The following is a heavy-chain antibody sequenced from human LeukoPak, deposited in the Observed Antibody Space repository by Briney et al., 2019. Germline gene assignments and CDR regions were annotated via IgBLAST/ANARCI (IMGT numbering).Heavy chain of an antibody. V-gene: IGHV4-39*01. J-gene: IGHJ4*02. CDR3: ARRYCSSTSCYFDY. CDR1: GDSISSSSYY. CDR2: IYYSGST. Sequence: SETLSLTCTVSGDSISSSSYYWGWIRQPPGKGLEWIGSIYYSGSTYYNPSLKSRVTISVDTSKNQFSLKLSSVTAADTAVYYCARRYCSSTSCYFDYWGQGTLVTVSS. D-gene: IGHD2-2*01.